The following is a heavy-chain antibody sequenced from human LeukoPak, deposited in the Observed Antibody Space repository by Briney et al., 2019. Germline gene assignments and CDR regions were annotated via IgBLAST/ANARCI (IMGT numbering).Heavy chain of an antibody. CDR1: GGTFSNYD. CDR3: SVSGYDWIQKFRARTPDY. V-gene: IGHV1-2*02. J-gene: IGHJ4*02. Sequence: GASVKVSCKASGGTFSNYDISWVRQAPGQGLEWMGWINPNSGGTNYAQKFQGRVTMTRDTSISTAYMELSRLRSDDTAVYYCSVSGYDWIQKFRARTPDYWGQGTLVTVSS. D-gene: IGHD5-12*01. CDR2: INPNSGGT.